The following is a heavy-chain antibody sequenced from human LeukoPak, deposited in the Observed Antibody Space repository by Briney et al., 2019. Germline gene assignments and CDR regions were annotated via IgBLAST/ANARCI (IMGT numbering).Heavy chain of an antibody. D-gene: IGHD2-2*02. V-gene: IGHV3-23*01. Sequence: SGGSLRLSCAASGFTFSTFAMSWVRQAPEKGLEWVSVISDSGGDTSYADSGKGRFTVSRDNSKNTLYLQMNSLRAEDTAVYYCAKSDCSSSRCYTIDCWGQGTLVTVSS. CDR1: GFTFSTFA. CDR2: ISDSGGDT. J-gene: IGHJ4*02. CDR3: AKSDCSSSRCYTIDC.